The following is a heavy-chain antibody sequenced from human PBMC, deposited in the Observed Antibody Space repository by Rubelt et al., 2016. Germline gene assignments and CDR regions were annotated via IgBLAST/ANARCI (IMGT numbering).Heavy chain of an antibody. J-gene: IGHJ4*02. CDR2: GST. CDR3: AKDEFAGNSGY. V-gene: IGHV3-23*01. Sequence: GSTYYADSVKGRFTISRDNSKNTLYLQMNSLRAEDTAVYYCAKDEFAGNSGYWGQGTLVTVSS. D-gene: IGHD4-23*01.